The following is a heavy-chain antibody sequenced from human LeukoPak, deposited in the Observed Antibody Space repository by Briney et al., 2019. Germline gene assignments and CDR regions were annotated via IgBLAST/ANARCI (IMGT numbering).Heavy chain of an antibody. CDR2: INAYNGNT. CDR3: ARDIAVSNFDY. Sequence: ASVKVSCKASGYTFTNFGISWVRQAPGQGLEWMGWINAYNGNTDYPQKLQGRVTLTTDTSTSTAYMELRSLRSDDTAVYYCARDIAVSNFDYWGQGTLVTVSS. J-gene: IGHJ4*02. D-gene: IGHD6-19*01. V-gene: IGHV1-18*01. CDR1: GYTFTNFG.